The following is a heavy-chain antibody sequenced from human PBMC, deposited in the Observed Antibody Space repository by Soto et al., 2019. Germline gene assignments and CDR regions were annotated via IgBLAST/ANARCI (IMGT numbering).Heavy chain of an antibody. V-gene: IGHV4-34*01. Sequence: TLSLTCAVYGGSFSGYYWSWIRQPPGKGLEWIGEINHSGSTNYNPSLKSRVTISVDTSKNQFSLKLSSVTAADTAVYYCARGSKGYCSSTSCYVDYYYYMDVWGKGTTVTVSS. CDR3: ARGSKGYCSSTSCYVDYYYYMDV. CDR1: GGSFSGYY. D-gene: IGHD2-2*01. CDR2: INHSGST. J-gene: IGHJ6*03.